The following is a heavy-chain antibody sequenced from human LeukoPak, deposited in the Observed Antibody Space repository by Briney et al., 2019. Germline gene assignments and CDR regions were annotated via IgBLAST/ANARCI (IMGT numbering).Heavy chain of an antibody. CDR3: AKAGDYSNYYFDY. J-gene: IGHJ4*02. V-gene: IGHV3-23*01. D-gene: IGHD4-11*01. Sequence: GGSLRLSCAASGFTFSSYAMSWVRQAPGKGLEWVSAISGSGGSRYYADSVKVRFTISRDNSKNTLYLQMNSLRAEDTAVYYCAKAGDYSNYYFDYWGQGTLVTVSS. CDR1: GFTFSSYA. CDR2: ISGSGGSR.